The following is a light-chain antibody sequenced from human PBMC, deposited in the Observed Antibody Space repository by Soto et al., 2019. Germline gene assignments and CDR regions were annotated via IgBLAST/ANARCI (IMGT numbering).Light chain of an antibody. J-gene: IGKJ1*01. V-gene: IGKV1-5*01. Sequence: DIQMTQSPSTLSAPVGDRVTITCRASQTISTWLAWYQHKPGRHPKLLIYDVSTLDSGVPSRFSGSASGTEFTLTISYLESDDFATYYCQQYHRYSTFGQGTRVDIK. CDR2: DVS. CDR1: QTISTW. CDR3: QQYHRYST.